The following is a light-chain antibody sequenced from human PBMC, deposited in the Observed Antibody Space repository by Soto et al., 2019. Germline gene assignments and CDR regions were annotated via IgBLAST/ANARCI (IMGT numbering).Light chain of an antibody. CDR3: QQTYTTPYS. J-gene: IGKJ2*03. Sequence: DIQMTQSPPSLSASVGDRVTITCRASQSASNYFHCYQQKPGKVPKLLVYGTSSLQSGVPSRFAGSGSETEFFLTISSLQLDDLATYYCQQTYTTPYSFGGGTKVDIK. CDR2: GTS. CDR1: QSASNY. V-gene: IGKV1-39*01.